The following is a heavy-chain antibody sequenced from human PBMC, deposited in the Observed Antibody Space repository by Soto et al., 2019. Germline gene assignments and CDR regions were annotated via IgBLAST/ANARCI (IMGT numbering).Heavy chain of an antibody. D-gene: IGHD5-18*01. CDR2: IYPDDSDT. CDR1: GYSFTGYL. J-gene: IGHJ6*04. Sequence: PGDSLKISCETSGYSFTGYLIGWVRQMPGKGLEWMGIIYPDDSDTRHSPSFQGQVTISADKSISTAYLQWSSLKASDTAMYYCARTESGYSYGFADVWGKGTTVTVSS. CDR3: ARTESGYSYGFADV. V-gene: IGHV5-51*01.